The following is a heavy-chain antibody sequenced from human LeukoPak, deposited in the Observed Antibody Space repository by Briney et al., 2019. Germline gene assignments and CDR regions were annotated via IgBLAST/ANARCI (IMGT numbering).Heavy chain of an antibody. J-gene: IGHJ4*02. CDR2: ISRRSSDT. CDR1: GFTFSSYA. CDR3: AKDFGYYSSGWYYFDY. D-gene: IGHD6-19*01. V-gene: IGHV3-23*01. Sequence: PGGSLRLSCAASGFTFSSYAMSWVRQAPGKGLEWVSVISRRSSDTYYADSVKGRFTTSRDNSKNTLYLQMNSLRAEDTAVYYCAKDFGYYSSGWYYFDYWGQGTLVTVSS.